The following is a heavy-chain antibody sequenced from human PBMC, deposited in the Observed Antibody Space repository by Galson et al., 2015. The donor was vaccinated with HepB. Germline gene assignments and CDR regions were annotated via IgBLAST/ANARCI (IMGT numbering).Heavy chain of an antibody. CDR3: ARELISGYSSGWYLDY. CDR1: GFTFSDYY. Sequence: SLRLSCAASGFTFSDYYMSWIRQAPGKGLEWVSYISSSSSYTNYADSVKGRFTISRDNAKNSLYLQMNSLRAEDTAVYYCARELISGYSSGWYLDYWGQGTLVTVSS. CDR2: ISSSSSYT. V-gene: IGHV3-11*06. J-gene: IGHJ4*02. D-gene: IGHD6-19*01.